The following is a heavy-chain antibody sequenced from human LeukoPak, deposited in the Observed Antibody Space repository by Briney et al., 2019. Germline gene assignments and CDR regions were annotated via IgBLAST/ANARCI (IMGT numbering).Heavy chain of an antibody. CDR2: ISSSGST. J-gene: IGHJ5*02. Sequence: SETLSLTCTVSGDSISSGDYYWSWIRQPAGKGLEWIGRISSSGSTNYNPSLKSRVTISVDTSKNQFSLKLSSVTAADTAVYYCAGAAALTNWFDPWGQGTLVTVSS. D-gene: IGHD6-13*01. CDR3: AGAAALTNWFDP. V-gene: IGHV4-61*02. CDR1: GDSISSGDYY.